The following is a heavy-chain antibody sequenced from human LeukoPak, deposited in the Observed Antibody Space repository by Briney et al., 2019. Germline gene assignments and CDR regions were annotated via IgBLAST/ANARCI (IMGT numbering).Heavy chain of an antibody. CDR1: GITISNYG. V-gene: IGHV3-23*01. D-gene: IGHD3-22*01. Sequence: GGSLRLTCAVSGITISNYGMSWVRQAQAQGKEWVAGSSGSGGRTNYADSVKGRFTISRDNPKNTLYLQMNSLRAEDTAVYFCAKRGVVIRVILVGFHKEANYFDSWGQGVLVTVSS. J-gene: IGHJ4*02. CDR3: AKRGVVIRVILVGFHKEANYFDS. CDR2: SSGSGGRT.